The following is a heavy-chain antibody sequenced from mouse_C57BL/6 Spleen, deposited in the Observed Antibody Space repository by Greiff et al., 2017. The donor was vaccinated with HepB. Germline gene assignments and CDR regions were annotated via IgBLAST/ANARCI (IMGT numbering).Heavy chain of an antibody. CDR3: ARSRTGTHYFDY. V-gene: IGHV1-22*01. Sequence: EVQLVESGPELVKPGASVKMSCKASGYTFTDYNMHWVKQSHGKSLEWIGYINPNNGGTSYNQKFKGKATLTVNKSSSTAYMELRSLTSEDSAVYYCARSRTGTHYFDYWGQGTTLTVSS. J-gene: IGHJ2*01. CDR1: GYTFTDYN. D-gene: IGHD4-1*01. CDR2: INPNNGGT.